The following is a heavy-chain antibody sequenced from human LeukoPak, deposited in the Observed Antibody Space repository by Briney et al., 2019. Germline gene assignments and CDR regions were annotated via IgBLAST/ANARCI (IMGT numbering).Heavy chain of an antibody. J-gene: IGHJ3*02. CDR3: ASLFGGYCSGGSCSNAFDI. CDR2: IYTSGST. Sequence: RPSQTLSLTCTVSGGSISSGSYYWSWIRQPAGKGLEWIGRIYTSGSTNYNPSLKSRVTISVDTSKNQFSLKLSSVTAADTAVYYCASLFGGYCSGGSCSNAFDIWGQGTMVTVSS. D-gene: IGHD2-15*01. V-gene: IGHV4-61*02. CDR1: GGSISSGSYY.